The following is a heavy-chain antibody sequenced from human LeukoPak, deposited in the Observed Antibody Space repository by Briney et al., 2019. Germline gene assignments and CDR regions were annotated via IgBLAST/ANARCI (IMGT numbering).Heavy chain of an antibody. Sequence: GASVKVSCKASGDTFSSYAISWVRQAHGQGLEWMGGIIPIFGTANYAQKFQGRVTITADESTSTAYLELSSLRSEDTAVYYCARGRNYGYDPYWGQGTLVTVSS. CDR2: IIPIFGTA. J-gene: IGHJ4*02. D-gene: IGHD5-18*01. V-gene: IGHV1-69*13. CDR3: ARGRNYGYDPY. CDR1: GDTFSSYA.